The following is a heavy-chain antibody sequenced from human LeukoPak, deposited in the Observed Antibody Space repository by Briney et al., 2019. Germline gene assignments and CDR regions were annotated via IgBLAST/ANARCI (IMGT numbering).Heavy chain of an antibody. CDR2: MNPNSGNT. CDR3: AREGTGQLVPEAIYYMDV. D-gene: IGHD6-13*01. J-gene: IGHJ6*03. Sequence: ASVKVSCKASGYTFTSYDINWVRQATGQGLEWMGWMNPNSGNTGYAQKFQGRVTTTTDTSTSTAYMELRSLRSDDTAVYYCAREGTGQLVPEAIYYMDVWAKGPRSPSP. CDR1: GYTFTSYD. V-gene: IGHV1-8*02.